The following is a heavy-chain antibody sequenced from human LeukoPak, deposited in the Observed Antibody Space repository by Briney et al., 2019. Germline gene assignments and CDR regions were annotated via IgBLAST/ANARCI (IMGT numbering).Heavy chain of an antibody. CDR3: ARKRGYSGYDPSTVDI. Sequence: ASVKVSCKASGYTFTSYGISWVRQAPGQGLEWMGWISAYNGNTNYAQKPQGRVTMTTDTSTSTAYMELRSLRSDDTAVYYCARKRGYSGYDPSTVDIWGQGTMVTVSS. CDR2: ISAYNGNT. CDR1: GYTFTSYG. V-gene: IGHV1-18*01. J-gene: IGHJ3*02. D-gene: IGHD5-12*01.